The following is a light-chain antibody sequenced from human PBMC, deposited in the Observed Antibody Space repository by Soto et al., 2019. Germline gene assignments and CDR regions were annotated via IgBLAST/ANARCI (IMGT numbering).Light chain of an antibody. CDR3: QTWGTGPWV. CDR1: SGHSSYA. J-gene: IGLJ3*02. CDR2: INSDGSH. V-gene: IGLV4-69*01. Sequence: QLVLTQSPSASASLGASVRLTCPLSSGHSSYAIAWHQQQPEKGPRYLMKINSDGSHRKGDGIPDRFSGSSSGAERYLTISSLQSEDEADYYCQTWGTGPWVFGGGTKLTVL.